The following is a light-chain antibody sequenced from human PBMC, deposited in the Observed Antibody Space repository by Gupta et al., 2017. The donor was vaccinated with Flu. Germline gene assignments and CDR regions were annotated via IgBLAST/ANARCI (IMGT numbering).Light chain of an antibody. V-gene: IGKV4-1*01. CDR2: WAS. J-gene: IGKJ4*01. CDR3: QQYHTTHALT. Sequence: DIVMTQSPDSLAVSLGERATINCKASQSVLYSSINKNYLAWYQHKPGQPPKLLIYWASTRASGVPDRFTGSGSGTDCTLTISSLQAEDVAVYYGQQYHTTHALTCGGGTKVAIK. CDR1: QSVLYSSINKNY.